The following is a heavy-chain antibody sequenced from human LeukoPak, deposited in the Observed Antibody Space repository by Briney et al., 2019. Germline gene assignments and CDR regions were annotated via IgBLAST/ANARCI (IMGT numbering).Heavy chain of an antibody. D-gene: IGHD2-15*01. CDR3: ARGPPPYCSGDSCYSFLYLHH. Sequence: ASVKVSRKASGYTFTSYDINWVRPATRQGLEWMGWMNPNGGNPGYAQKFQGRVTMTRNTSISTAYMELSTLRSEDTAVYYCARGPPPYCSGDSCYSFLYLHHWGQGTLVTVSS. V-gene: IGHV1-8*01. CDR1: GYTFTSYD. J-gene: IGHJ1*01. CDR2: MNPNGGNP.